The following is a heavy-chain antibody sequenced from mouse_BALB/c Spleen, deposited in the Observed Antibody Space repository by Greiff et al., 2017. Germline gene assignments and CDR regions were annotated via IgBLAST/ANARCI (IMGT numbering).Heavy chain of an antibody. CDR2: ISTYYGDA. CDR3: ARSYDGYYFFDY. D-gene: IGHD2-3*01. J-gene: IGHJ4*01. CDR1: GYTFTDYA. Sequence: VQLQQSGAELVRPGVSVKISCKGSGYTFTDYAMHWVKQSHAKSLEWIGVISTYYGDASYNQKFKGKATMTVDKSSSTAYMELARLTSEDSAIYYCARSYDGYYFFDYWGQGTSVTVSS. V-gene: IGHV1S137*01.